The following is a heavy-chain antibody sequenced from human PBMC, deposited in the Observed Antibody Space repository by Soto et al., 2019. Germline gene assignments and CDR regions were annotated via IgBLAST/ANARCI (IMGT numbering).Heavy chain of an antibody. V-gene: IGHV3-23*01. CDR2: ISRSGYTS. D-gene: IGHD2-15*01. CDR1: GFTFDNYV. J-gene: IGHJ4*02. Sequence: GGSLRLSCAASGFTFDNYVMTWVRQAPGKGLEWVSAISRSGYTSYYADSAKGRFTISRDNSKSRLYLEMSSLRAEDKALYYCAKEALVGGCISAFDYWGQGILVTVSS. CDR3: AKEALVGGCISAFDY.